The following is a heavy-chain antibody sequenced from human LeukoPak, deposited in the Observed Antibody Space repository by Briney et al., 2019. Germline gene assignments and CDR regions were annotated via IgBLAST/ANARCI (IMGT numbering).Heavy chain of an antibody. Sequence: GGSLRLSCAASGFTFSSYDMSWVRQAPGKGLEWVSAISSSSSYIYYADSVKGRFTISRDNAKNSLYLQMNSLRAEDTAVYYCAREGCSGGSCYGLAWDYWGQGTLVTVSS. CDR2: ISSSSSYI. V-gene: IGHV3-21*01. J-gene: IGHJ4*02. CDR1: GFTFSSYD. CDR3: AREGCSGGSCYGLAWDY. D-gene: IGHD2-15*01.